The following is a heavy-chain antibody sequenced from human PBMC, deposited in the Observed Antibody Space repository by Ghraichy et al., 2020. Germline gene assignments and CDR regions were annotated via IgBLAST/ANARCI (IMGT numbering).Heavy chain of an antibody. Sequence: GGSLRLSCAASGFTFSSYAMHWVRQAPGKGLEWVAVISYDGSNKYYADSVKGRFTISRDNSKNTLYLQMNSLRAEDTAVYYCARSYGDSYYYYYGMDVWGQGTTVTVSS. CDR2: ISYDGSNK. V-gene: IGHV3-30-3*01. J-gene: IGHJ6*02. CDR3: ARSYGDSYYYYYGMDV. CDR1: GFTFSSYA. D-gene: IGHD4-17*01.